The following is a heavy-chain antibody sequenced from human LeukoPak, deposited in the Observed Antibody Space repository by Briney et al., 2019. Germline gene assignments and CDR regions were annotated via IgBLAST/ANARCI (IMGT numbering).Heavy chain of an antibody. CDR3: ARGSHGYYDSRDGFDM. J-gene: IGHJ3*02. CDR1: GGSFSGYY. Sequence: SETLSLTCAVYGGSFSGYYWSWIRQPPGKGLEWIGEINHSGSTNYDSSLKSRDTISVDTSKNQFSLKLTSVTAADTAVYYCARGSHGYYDSRDGFDMWGRGTMVTVSS. V-gene: IGHV4-34*01. CDR2: INHSGST. D-gene: IGHD3-22*01.